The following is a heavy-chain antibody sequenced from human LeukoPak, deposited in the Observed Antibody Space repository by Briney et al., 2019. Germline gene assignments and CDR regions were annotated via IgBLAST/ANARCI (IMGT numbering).Heavy chain of an antibody. CDR3: ARSFREDDAFDI. CDR2: INPNSGGT. J-gene: IGHJ3*02. V-gene: IGHV1-2*02. CDR1: GYTFTGYY. D-gene: IGHD3-10*01. Sequence: ASVKVSCKASGYTFTGYYMHWVRQAPGQGLEWMGWINPNSGGTNYAQKFQGRVTMTRDTSISTAYMELSRLRSEDTAVYYCARSFREDDAFDIWGQGTMVTVSS.